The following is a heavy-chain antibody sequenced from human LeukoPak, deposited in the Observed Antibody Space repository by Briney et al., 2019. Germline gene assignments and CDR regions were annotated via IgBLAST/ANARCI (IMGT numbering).Heavy chain of an antibody. V-gene: IGHV1-18*01. CDR3: ARDGLKTYYYDSSGSRVDAFDI. J-gene: IGHJ3*02. Sequence: GASVKVSCKASGYTFTSYGISWVRQAPGQGLEWMGWISAYNGNTNYAQKLQGRVTMTTDTSTSTAYMELRSLRSDDTAVCYCARDGLKTYYYDSSGSRVDAFDIWGQGTMVTVSS. D-gene: IGHD3-22*01. CDR1: GYTFTSYG. CDR2: ISAYNGNT.